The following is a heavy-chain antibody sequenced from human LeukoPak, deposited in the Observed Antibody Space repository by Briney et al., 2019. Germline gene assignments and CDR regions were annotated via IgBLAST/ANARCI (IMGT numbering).Heavy chain of an antibody. D-gene: IGHD6-19*01. V-gene: IGHV4-4*07. CDR2: IYTSGST. CDR3: ARVKHSGWSDWYFDL. J-gene: IGHJ2*01. CDR1: GGSISSYY. Sequence: SETLSLTCTVSGGSISSYYWSSIRQPAGKGLEWIGRIYTSGSTNYNPSLKSRVTMSVDTSKNQFSLKLSSVTAADTAVYYCARVKHSGWSDWYFDLWGRGTLVTVSS.